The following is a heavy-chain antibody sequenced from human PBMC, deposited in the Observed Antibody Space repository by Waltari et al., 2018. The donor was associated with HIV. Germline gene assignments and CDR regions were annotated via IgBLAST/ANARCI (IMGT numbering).Heavy chain of an antibody. CDR3: ATTHGSGDYDNDFDY. J-gene: IGHJ4*02. Sequence: VQLVESGGGWVQPGGSLTLPCEASVLPFPFSWLSWVRQAPGKGLEWVANIKQAGTERHYVDSVRGRFTISRDNGKTSLFLQMNSLSVEDTAVYYCATTHGSGDYDNDFDYWGQGTLV. V-gene: IGHV3-7*01. D-gene: IGHD3-10*01. CDR2: IKQAGTER. CDR1: VLPFPFSW.